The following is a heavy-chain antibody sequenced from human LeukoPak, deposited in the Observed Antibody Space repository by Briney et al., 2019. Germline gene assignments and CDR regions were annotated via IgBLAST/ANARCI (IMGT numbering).Heavy chain of an antibody. D-gene: IGHD2-2*01. CDR3: ARVSCSSTSCYPYYYYGMDV. J-gene: IGHJ6*02. CDR1: GGSISSGDYY. Sequence: SETLSLTCTVSGGSISSGDYYWSWIRQPPGKGLEWIGYIYYSGSTYYNPSLKSRVTISVDTSKNQFSLKLSSVTAADTAVYYCARVSCSSTSCYPYYYYGMDVWGQGTTVTVSS. V-gene: IGHV4-30-4*01. CDR2: IYYSGST.